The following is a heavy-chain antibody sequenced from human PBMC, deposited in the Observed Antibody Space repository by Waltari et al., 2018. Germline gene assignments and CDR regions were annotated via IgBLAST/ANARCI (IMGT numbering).Heavy chain of an antibody. CDR1: GGTFSSYA. V-gene: IGHV1-69*13. J-gene: IGHJ5*02. D-gene: IGHD2-2*01. Sequence: QVQLVQSVAEVKKPGSSVKVSCKASGGTFSSYAISWLRQAPGQGLEWMGRIIPIFGTANDAQKFQGRVTITADKSTSTAYMELSSLRSEETAVYYCARDIVVVPAVAGWFDPWGQGTLVTVSS. CDR2: IIPIFGTA. CDR3: ARDIVVVPAVAGWFDP.